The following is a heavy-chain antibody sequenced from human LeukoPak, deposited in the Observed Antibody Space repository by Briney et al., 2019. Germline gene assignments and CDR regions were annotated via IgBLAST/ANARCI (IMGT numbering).Heavy chain of an antibody. V-gene: IGHV5-51*01. CDR3: ARRGFDYGMDV. D-gene: IGHD5-12*01. CDR1: GYRFSTYW. Sequence: ESLKISCKGSGYRFSTYWIGWVRQMPGKGLEWMGIIYPGDSDTTYSPSFQGQVTISADKSINTTYLQWSSLRASDTVTYYCARRGFDYGMDVWGQGTTVTVSS. J-gene: IGHJ6*02. CDR2: IYPGDSDT.